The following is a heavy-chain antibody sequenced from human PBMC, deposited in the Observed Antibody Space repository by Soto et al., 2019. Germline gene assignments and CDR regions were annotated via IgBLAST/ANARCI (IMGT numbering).Heavy chain of an antibody. Sequence: PGESLKLSCKGSGYSFTSYWIGWVRQMPGKGLEWMGIIYPGDSDTRYSPSFQGQVTISADKSISTAYLQWSSLKASDTAMYYCASFRSPKVVPAAIAYYYGMDVWGQGTTVTVSS. D-gene: IGHD2-2*02. CDR3: ASFRSPKVVPAAIAYYYGMDV. V-gene: IGHV5-51*01. CDR1: GYSFTSYW. CDR2: IYPGDSDT. J-gene: IGHJ6*02.